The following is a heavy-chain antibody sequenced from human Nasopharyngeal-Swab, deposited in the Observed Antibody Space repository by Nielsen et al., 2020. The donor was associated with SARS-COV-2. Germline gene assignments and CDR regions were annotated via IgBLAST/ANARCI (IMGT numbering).Heavy chain of an antibody. CDR1: GFSLSTSGVG. V-gene: IGHV2-5*02. CDR3: AHRGIAVASGWFDP. CDR2: IYWDDDK. J-gene: IGHJ5*02. Sequence: SGPTLVKPTQTLTLTYTFSGFSLSTSGVGVGWIRQPPGKALEWLALIYWDDDKRYSPSLKSRLTITKDTSKNQVVLTMTNMDPVDTATYYCAHRGIAVASGWFDPWVQGTLVTVSS. D-gene: IGHD6-19*01.